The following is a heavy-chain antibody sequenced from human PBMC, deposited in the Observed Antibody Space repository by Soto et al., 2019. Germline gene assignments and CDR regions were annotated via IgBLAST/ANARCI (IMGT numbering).Heavy chain of an antibody. CDR1: GLTVSTNY. CDR2: MYSDGRT. J-gene: IGHJ4*02. D-gene: IGHD3-22*01. CDR3: ARVTTLAFDY. V-gene: IGHV3-66*01. Sequence: GGSLRLSCAAPGLTVSTNYMSWVRQAPGKGLEWVSIMYSDGRTYHADSVKGRFTISRDNSKNLLYLQMNSLRAEDTAVYYCARVTTLAFDYWGQGTLVTVSS.